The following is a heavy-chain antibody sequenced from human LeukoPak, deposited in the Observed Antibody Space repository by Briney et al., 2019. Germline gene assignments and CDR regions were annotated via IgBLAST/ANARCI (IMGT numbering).Heavy chain of an antibody. D-gene: IGHD5-18*01. CDR3: ARDGYSYGYPPSYFDY. Sequence: GGSLRLSCAASGFTVSSNYMSWVRQAPGKGLEWVANIKQDGSEKYYVDSVKGRFTIPRDNAKNSLYLQMNSLRAKDTAVYYCARDGYSYGYPPSYFDYWGQGTLVTVSS. CDR1: GFTVSSNY. CDR2: IKQDGSEK. V-gene: IGHV3-7*01. J-gene: IGHJ4*02.